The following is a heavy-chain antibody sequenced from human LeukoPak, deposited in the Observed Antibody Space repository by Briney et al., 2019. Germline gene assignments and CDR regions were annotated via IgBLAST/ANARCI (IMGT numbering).Heavy chain of an antibody. CDR2: ISSNGGST. CDR3: AKGLSGSSGWYYFDY. D-gene: IGHD6-19*01. J-gene: IGHJ4*02. CDR1: GFTFSSYA. Sequence: GGSLRLSCSASGFTFSSYAMHWVRQAPGKGLEYVSVISSNGGSTYYADSVKGRFTISRDNSKNTLYLQMSSLRAEDTAVYYCAKGLSGSSGWYYFDYWGQGTLVTVSS. V-gene: IGHV3-64D*09.